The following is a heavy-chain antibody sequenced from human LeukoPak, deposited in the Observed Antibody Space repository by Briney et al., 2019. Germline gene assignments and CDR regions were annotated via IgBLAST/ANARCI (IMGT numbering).Heavy chain of an antibody. CDR1: GLSVSNNY. J-gene: IGHJ4*02. V-gene: IGHV3-53*01. CDR2: IYGDGRT. D-gene: IGHD3-3*01. CDR3: ARGRGRGVVSPYFDY. Sequence: GGSLRLSCVVSGLSVSNNYIIWLRKAPGNGLERVSVIYGDGRTSHSASVRGRFTISRDNSKNIVSLQMNNLRAEDAAVYYCARGRGRGVVSPYFDYWGQGTLVTVSS.